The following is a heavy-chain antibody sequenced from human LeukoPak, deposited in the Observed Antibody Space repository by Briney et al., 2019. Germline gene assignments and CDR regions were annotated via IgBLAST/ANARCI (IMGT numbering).Heavy chain of an antibody. V-gene: IGHV3-43*01. CDR1: GFTFDDYA. J-gene: IGHJ4*02. CDR2: ISWEGPTT. D-gene: IGHD3-10*01. CDR3: TRDTDYGSATNYFDS. Sequence: PGGSLRLSCAASGFTFDDYAMHWVRQAPGKGLEWVALISWEGPTTYYADSVRGRFTISRDNSKNSLYLQMNSLRTEDTAFYYCTRDTDYGSATNYFDSWGQGTLVSVSS.